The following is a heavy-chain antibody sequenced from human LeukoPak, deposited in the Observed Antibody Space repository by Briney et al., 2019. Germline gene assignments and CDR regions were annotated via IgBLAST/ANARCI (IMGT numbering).Heavy chain of an antibody. CDR2: IYYSGST. V-gene: IGHV4-59*01. Sequence: SETLSLTCTVSGGSISSYYWSWIRQPPGKGLEWIGYIYYSGSTNYNPSLKSRVTISVDTSKNQFSLKLSSVTAADTAVYYCAKSLGETYSLDDWGQGTLVTVSS. J-gene: IGHJ4*02. CDR3: AKSLGETYSLDD. D-gene: IGHD2-15*01. CDR1: GGSISSYY.